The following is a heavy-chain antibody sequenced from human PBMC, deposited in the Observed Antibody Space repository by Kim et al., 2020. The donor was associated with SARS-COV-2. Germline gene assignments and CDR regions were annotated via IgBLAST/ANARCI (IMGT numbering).Heavy chain of an antibody. V-gene: IGHV3-9*01. CDR1: GFTFGDYA. CDR2: ISWNSGSI. Sequence: GGSLRISCAASGFTFGDYAMHWVRQAPGKGLEWVSGISWNSGSIGYADSVKGRFTISRDNAKNSLYLQMNSLRAEDTALYYCAKDRREWLSYYYYYYMDVWGKGTTVTVSS. D-gene: IGHD3-3*01. J-gene: IGHJ6*03. CDR3: AKDRREWLSYYYYYYMDV.